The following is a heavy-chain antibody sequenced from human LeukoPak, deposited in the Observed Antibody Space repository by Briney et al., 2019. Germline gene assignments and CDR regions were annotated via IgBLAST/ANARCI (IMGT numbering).Heavy chain of an antibody. CDR1: GGTFSAYA. CDR3: ARDGIVVQGYYGMDV. D-gene: IGHD2-15*01. J-gene: IGHJ6*02. Sequence: ASVKVSCKASGGTFSAYAISWVRQAPGQGLEWMGWISAYNGNTNYAQKLQGRVTMTTDTSTSTAYMELRSLRSDDTAVYYCARDGIVVQGYYGMDVWGQGTTVTVSS. V-gene: IGHV1-18*01. CDR2: ISAYNGNT.